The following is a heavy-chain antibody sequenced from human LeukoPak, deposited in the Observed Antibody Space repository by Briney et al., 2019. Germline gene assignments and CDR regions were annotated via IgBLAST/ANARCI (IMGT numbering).Heavy chain of an antibody. D-gene: IGHD5-18*01. CDR2: ISYDGSNE. CDR1: GFTFSSYV. CDR3: ALWDTPMVTPDFDY. V-gene: IGHV3-30*04. Sequence: GGSLRLSCAASGFTFSSYVMHWVRQAPGKGLEWVAIISYDGSNEYYADSVKGRFTISRDNSKNTLYLQMNSLRTEDTAVYYCALWDTPMVTPDFDYWGQGTLVTVSS. J-gene: IGHJ4*02.